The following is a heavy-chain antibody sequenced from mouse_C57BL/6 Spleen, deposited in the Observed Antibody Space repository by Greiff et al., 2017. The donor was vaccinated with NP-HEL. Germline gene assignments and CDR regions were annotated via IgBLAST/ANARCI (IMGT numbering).Heavy chain of an antibody. D-gene: IGHD2-14*01. J-gene: IGHJ4*01. CDR2: IDPETGGT. V-gene: IGHV1-15*01. CDR3: TRSPTIGNLYAMDY. CDR1: GYTFTDYE. Sequence: VKLQESGAELVRPGASVTLSCKASGYTFTDYEMHWVKQTPVHGLEWIGAIDPETGGTAYNQKFKGKAILTADKSSSTAYMELRSLTSEDSAVYYCTRSPTIGNLYAMDYWGQGTSVTVSS.